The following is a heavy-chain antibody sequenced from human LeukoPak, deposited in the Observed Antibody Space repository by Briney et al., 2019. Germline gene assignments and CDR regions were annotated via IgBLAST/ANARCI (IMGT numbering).Heavy chain of an antibody. CDR3: ARDPQTALIYGWFDP. J-gene: IGHJ5*02. Sequence: GASVKVSCKASGYTFTGYYMHWVRQAPGQGLEWMGWINPNSGGTNYAQKFQGRVTMTRDTSISTAYMELSRLRSDDTAVYYCARDPQTALIYGWFDPWGQGTLVTVSS. D-gene: IGHD1-1*01. CDR2: INPNSGGT. CDR1: GYTFTGYY. V-gene: IGHV1-2*02.